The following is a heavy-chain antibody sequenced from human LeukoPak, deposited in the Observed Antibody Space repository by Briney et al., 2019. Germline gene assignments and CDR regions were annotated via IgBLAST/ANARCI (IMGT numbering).Heavy chain of an antibody. CDR1: GGSISSYY. J-gene: IGHJ4*02. D-gene: IGHD4-17*01. CDR3: ARRSYGDYSFDY. V-gene: IGHV4-59*01. CDR2: IYYSGNA. Sequence: KPSETLSLTCTVSGGSISSYYWSWIRQPPGKGLEWIGYIYYSGNAIYNPSLKSRVTISVDTSKNQSSLKLSSVTAADTAVYYCARRSYGDYSFDYWGQGTLVTVSS.